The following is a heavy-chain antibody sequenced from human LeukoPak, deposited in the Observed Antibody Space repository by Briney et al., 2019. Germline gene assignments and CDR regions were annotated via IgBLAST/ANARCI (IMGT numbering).Heavy chain of an antibody. Sequence: GGSLRLSCAASGFTFSNFWMTWVRQAPGKGLEWVAIIKQDGSQKYYVDSVKGRFTISRDNARNSLYLQMNSLRAEDTAIYYCARDIELSTWGLGTTVTVSS. CDR2: IKQDGSQK. V-gene: IGHV3-7*05. CDR3: ARDIELST. CDR1: GFTFSNFW. J-gene: IGHJ3*01. D-gene: IGHD3-16*02.